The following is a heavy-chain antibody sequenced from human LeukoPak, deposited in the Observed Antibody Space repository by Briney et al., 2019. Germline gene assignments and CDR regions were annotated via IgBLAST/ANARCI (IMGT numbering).Heavy chain of an antibody. Sequence: PSETLSLTCSVSGVSISNDYWSWIRLPPGKGLEWIGYIYYSGSTNYNPSLSNRVTISVDTSKNQFSLRLSSVTAADTAVYYCARDRTGNNWFDPWGQGTLVTVSS. CDR2: IYYSGST. D-gene: IGHD1-1*01. CDR3: ARDRTGNNWFDP. V-gene: IGHV4-59*01. J-gene: IGHJ5*01. CDR1: GVSISNDY.